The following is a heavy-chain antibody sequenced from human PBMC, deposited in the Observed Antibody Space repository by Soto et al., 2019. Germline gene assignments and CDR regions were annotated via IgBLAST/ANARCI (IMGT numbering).Heavy chain of an antibody. V-gene: IGHV3-7*01. D-gene: IGHD6-6*01. Sequence: EVQLVESGGGLVQPGGSLRLSCAASGFTFSSYWMSWVRQAPGKGLEWVANITQDGSEKYYVDSVKGRFTISRDNAKNSLYLQSNSLRAEDMAVYYCARVDRNSFRFYYYYHGMDVWGQGTTVTVSS. CDR2: ITQDGSEK. CDR3: ARVDRNSFRFYYYYHGMDV. J-gene: IGHJ6*02. CDR1: GFTFSSYW.